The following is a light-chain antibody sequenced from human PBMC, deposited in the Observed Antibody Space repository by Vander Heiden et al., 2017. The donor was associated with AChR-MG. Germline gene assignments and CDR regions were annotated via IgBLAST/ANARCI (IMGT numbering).Light chain of an antibody. CDR1: QIISSY. Sequence: DIHMTQFLSSLSASVGDRVTITCRASQIISSYLNWYQQKPGIAPKLLIYAASSLQSGVASRFSGSGSGTDFTLTISSLQPEDFATYYCQQSHSIPYTFGQGTKVEIK. CDR3: QQSHSIPYT. CDR2: AAS. J-gene: IGKJ2*01. V-gene: IGKV1-39*01.